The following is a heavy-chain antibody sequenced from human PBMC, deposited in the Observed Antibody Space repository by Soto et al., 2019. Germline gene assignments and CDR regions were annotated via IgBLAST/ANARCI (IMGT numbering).Heavy chain of an antibody. CDR3: ARELEWKEHFDY. J-gene: IGHJ4*02. CDR1: GYTFTSYY. CDR2: INPSGGST. D-gene: IGHD3-3*01. Sequence: ASVKVSCKASGYTFTSYYMHWVRQAPGQGLEWMGIINPSGGSTSYAQKFQGRVTMIRDTSTSTVYMELSSLRSEDTAVYYCARELEWKEHFDYWGQGTLVTVSS. V-gene: IGHV1-46*03.